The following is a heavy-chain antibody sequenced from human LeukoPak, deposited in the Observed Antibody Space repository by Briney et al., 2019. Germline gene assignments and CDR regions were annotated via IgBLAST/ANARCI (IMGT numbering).Heavy chain of an antibody. CDR3: ARSSLSLTWVPDY. Sequence: ASVKVSCKASGYTFTGYYMHWVRQAPGQGLEWMGWINPNSGGTNYAQKFQGRVTMTRDTSISTAYMELSRLRSDDTAVYYCARSSLSLTWVPDYWGQGTLVTVSS. CDR1: GYTFTGYY. V-gene: IGHV1-2*02. J-gene: IGHJ4*02. D-gene: IGHD6-6*01. CDR2: INPNSGGT.